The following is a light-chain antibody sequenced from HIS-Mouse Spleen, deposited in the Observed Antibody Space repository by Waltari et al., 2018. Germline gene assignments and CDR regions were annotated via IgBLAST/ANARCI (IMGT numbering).Light chain of an antibody. CDR2: EGS. Sequence: QSALTQPASVSGSPGQSITISCTGTSSDVGSYNLVSWYQQHPGKAPKLMIYEGSKRPSGVLNRFSGSNSGSTASLTISGLQAEDEADYYCCSYAGSSTVVFGGGTKLTVL. CDR3: CSYAGSSTVV. CDR1: SSDVGSYNL. V-gene: IGLV2-23*01. J-gene: IGLJ2*01.